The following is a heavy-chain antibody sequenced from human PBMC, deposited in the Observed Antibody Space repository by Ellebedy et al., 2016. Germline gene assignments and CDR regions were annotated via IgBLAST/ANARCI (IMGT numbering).Heavy chain of an antibody. D-gene: IGHD6-13*01. J-gene: IGHJ2*01. CDR1: GGSISSYY. CDR2: IYYSGST. Sequence: SETLSLTCTVSGGSISSYYWSWIRQPPGKGLEWIGYIYYSGSTTYNPSLKSRVTISVDTSKNQFSLKLSSVTAADTAVYYCARRTVAAAGYWYFDLWGRGTLVTVSS. CDR3: ARRTVAAAGYWYFDL. V-gene: IGHV4-59*08.